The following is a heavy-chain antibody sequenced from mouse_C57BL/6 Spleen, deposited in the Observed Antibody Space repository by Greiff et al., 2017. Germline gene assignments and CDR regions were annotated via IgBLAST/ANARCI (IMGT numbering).Heavy chain of an antibody. CDR1: GYTFTSYW. J-gene: IGHJ1*03. Sequence: QVQLQQPGAELVRPGTSVKLSCKASGYTFTSYWMHWVKQRPGQGLEWIGVIDPSDSYTNYNQKFKGKATLTVDPSSSTAYMQLSSLTSEDSAVYYCTRHYSNYGYFDVWGTGTSVTVSS. D-gene: IGHD2-5*01. CDR2: IDPSDSYT. V-gene: IGHV1-59*01. CDR3: TRHYSNYGYFDV.